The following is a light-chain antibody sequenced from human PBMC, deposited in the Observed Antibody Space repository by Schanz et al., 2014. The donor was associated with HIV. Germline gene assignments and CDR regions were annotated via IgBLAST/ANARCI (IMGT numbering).Light chain of an antibody. CDR3: QQYGSPPWT. CDR2: AAS. J-gene: IGKJ1*01. Sequence: EILLTQSPGTLSLSPGERATLSCRASQSVSSYLAWYQQKPGQGPRLLIFAASSRATGIPDRFSGSESGTDFTLTISSVEPEDYAMYYCQQYGSPPWTFGQGTKVEVK. V-gene: IGKV3-20*01. CDR1: QSVSSY.